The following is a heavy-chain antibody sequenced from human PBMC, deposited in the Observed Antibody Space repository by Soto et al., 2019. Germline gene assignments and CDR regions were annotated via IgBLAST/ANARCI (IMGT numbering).Heavy chain of an antibody. CDR2: INAGNGNT. D-gene: IGHD3-10*01. CDR3: ARVDTMVPLLDY. V-gene: IGHV1-3*01. CDR1: GYTFTSYA. J-gene: IGHJ4*02. Sequence: ASVKVSCKASGYTFTSYAMHWVRQAPGQRLEWMGWINAGNGNTKYSQKFQGRVTITRDTSASTAYMELSSLRSEDTAVYYCARVDTMVPLLDYWGQGTLVTVSS.